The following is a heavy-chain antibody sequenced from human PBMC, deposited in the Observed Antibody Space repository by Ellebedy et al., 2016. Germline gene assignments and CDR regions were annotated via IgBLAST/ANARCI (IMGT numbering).Heavy chain of an antibody. CDR3: AKEGYYDSSGSSDGMDV. J-gene: IGHJ6*02. Sequence: GESLKISXGASGFIFSKYGMHWVRQAPGKGLEWVALISYDGRIKYYADSVKGRFTISRDNSKNTLYLQMNSLRAEDTAVYYCAKEGYYDSSGSSDGMDVWGQGTTVTVSS. V-gene: IGHV3-30*18. CDR1: GFIFSKYG. CDR2: ISYDGRIK. D-gene: IGHD3-22*01.